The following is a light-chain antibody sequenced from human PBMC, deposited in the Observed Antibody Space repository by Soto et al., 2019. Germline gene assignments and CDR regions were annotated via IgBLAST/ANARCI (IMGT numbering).Light chain of an antibody. J-gene: IGKJ1*01. CDR3: QPYLHLPPGA. V-gene: IGKV3-15*01. Sequence: EIVVTQSPATLSVSPGERVTLSCSASQSVSSSLAWYQQRPGQAPRPLIYDTSTRAAGIASRFSGSGSGTEFTLTISSLQSGDSAVYYCQPYLHLPPGAFGQGTKVDIK. CDR1: QSVSSS. CDR2: DTS.